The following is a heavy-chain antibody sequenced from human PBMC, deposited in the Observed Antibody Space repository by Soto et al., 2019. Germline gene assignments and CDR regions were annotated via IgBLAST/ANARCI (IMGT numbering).Heavy chain of an antibody. Sequence: PGGSLRLSCAASGFTFSDYYMSWIRQAPGKGLEWVSYISSSGSTIYYADSVKGRFTISRDNAKNSLYLQMNSLRAEDTAVYYCARDHCISTSCYAALWGQGTLVTVSS. CDR3: ARDHCISTSCYAAL. J-gene: IGHJ4*02. CDR2: ISSSGSTI. V-gene: IGHV3-11*01. D-gene: IGHD2-2*01. CDR1: GFTFSDYY.